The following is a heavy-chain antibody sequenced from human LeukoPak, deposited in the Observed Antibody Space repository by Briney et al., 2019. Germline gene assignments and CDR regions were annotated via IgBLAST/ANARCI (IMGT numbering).Heavy chain of an antibody. Sequence: QPGGSLRLSCAVAGITLSDHYMDWVRQAPGKGLEWISFISSSSGTIYYADSVKGRFTISRDNAKNSLYLQMNSLRDEDTAVYYCVRDRAGGNSVWFDPWGQGTLVTVSS. J-gene: IGHJ5*02. CDR2: ISSSSGTI. CDR1: GITLSDHY. V-gene: IGHV3-48*02. D-gene: IGHD4-23*01. CDR3: VRDRAGGNSVWFDP.